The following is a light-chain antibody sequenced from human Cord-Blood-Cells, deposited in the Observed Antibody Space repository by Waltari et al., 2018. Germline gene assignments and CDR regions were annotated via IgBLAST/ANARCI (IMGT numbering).Light chain of an antibody. CDR3: QQYDNLPYT. V-gene: IGKV1-33*01. Sequence: DIQMTQSPSSLSASVGDRVPITCQASQDISNYLKWYQQKPGKPPKSLIYDASKWETGVPSRFSGSGSGKDCTLNISSLQPEDIATYYCQQYDNLPYTFGQGTKLEIK. CDR2: DAS. CDR1: QDISNY. J-gene: IGKJ2*01.